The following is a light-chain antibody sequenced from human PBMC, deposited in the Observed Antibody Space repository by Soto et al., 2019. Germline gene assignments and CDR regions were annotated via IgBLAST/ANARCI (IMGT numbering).Light chain of an antibody. CDR2: GAS. V-gene: IGKV3-15*01. CDR1: ESVTNY. CDR3: QQYNNWPPLT. J-gene: IGKJ4*01. Sequence: EIVLTQSPATLSLSPGERGTLSCRASESVTNYLAWYQQKPGQAPRLLIYGASTRATGIPARFSGSGSGTEFTLTISSLQSEDFAVYYCQQYNNWPPLTFGGGTKV.